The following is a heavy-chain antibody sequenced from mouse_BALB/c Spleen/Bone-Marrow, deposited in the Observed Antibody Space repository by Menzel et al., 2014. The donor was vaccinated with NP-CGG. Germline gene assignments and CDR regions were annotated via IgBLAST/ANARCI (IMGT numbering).Heavy chain of an antibody. Sequence: VQLVESGAELAKPGASVKMSCKASGYTFXSYWMHWVKQRPGQGLEWIGYINPSTGYTEYNQKFKDKATLTADKSSSTAYMQLSSLTSEDSAVYYCARSRTGTYFDYWGQGTTLTVSS. CDR3: ARSRTGTYFDY. V-gene: IGHV1-7*01. CDR1: GYTFXSYW. D-gene: IGHD4-1*01. CDR2: INPSTGYT. J-gene: IGHJ2*01.